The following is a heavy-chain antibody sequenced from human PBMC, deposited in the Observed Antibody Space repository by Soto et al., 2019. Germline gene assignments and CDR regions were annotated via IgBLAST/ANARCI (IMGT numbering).Heavy chain of an antibody. CDR1: GFTFSAYW. CDR3: ARGEMATMWPLAY. CDR2: INSDGTTT. J-gene: IGHJ4*02. Sequence: EVQLVESGGGLVQPGGSLRLSCAASGFTFSAYWMHWVRQAPGEGLVCVSRINSDGTTTNYADSVKGRFTISRDNAENTLYLQMNSLRAEDTAVYYCARGEMATMWPLAYWGQGALVTVSS. D-gene: IGHD5-12*01. V-gene: IGHV3-74*01.